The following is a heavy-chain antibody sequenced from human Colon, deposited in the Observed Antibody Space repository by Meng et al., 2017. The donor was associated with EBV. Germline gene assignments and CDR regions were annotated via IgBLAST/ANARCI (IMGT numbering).Heavy chain of an antibody. CDR1: GDSASRNSAA. CDR3: ARVAVGISSFDY. V-gene: IGHV6-1*01. CDR2: TYYRSKWYN. J-gene: IGHJ4*02. D-gene: IGHD1-26*01. Sequence: QVQLRQAGPGLVKPSHTLHLTLSISGDSASRNSAAWNWIRQSPSRGLEWLGRTYYRSKWYNDYAVSVKSRITINPDTSKNQFSLQLSSVTPEDTAVYYCARVAVGISSFDYWGQGTLVTVSS.